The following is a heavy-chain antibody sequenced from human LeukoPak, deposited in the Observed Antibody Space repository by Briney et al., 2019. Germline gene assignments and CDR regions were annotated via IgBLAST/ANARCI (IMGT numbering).Heavy chain of an antibody. CDR2: ISWDGGST. V-gene: IGHV3-43D*03. CDR1: GFTFDDYA. J-gene: IGHJ3*02. CDR3: AKEGGCSSTSCYFGAFDI. Sequence: GGSLRLSCAASGFTFDDYAMHWVRQAPGKGLERVSLISWDGGSTYYADSVKGRFTISRDNSKNSLYLQMNSLRAEDTALYYCAKEGGCSSTSCYFGAFDIWGQGTMVTVSS. D-gene: IGHD2-2*01.